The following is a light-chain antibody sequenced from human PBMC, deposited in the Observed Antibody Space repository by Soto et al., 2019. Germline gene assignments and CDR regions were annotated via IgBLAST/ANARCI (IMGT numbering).Light chain of an antibody. CDR2: DVT. V-gene: IGLV2-14*03. CDR3: SSYTSSSTPYV. J-gene: IGLJ1*01. CDR1: SRDVGGYNY. Sequence: QSALTQPASVSGSPGQSITISCTGTSRDVGGYNYVSWYQQRPGKVPKLIIYDVTYRPSGVSNRFSGSKSDNTASLTISGLQAEDEADYYCSSYTSSSTPYVFGTGTKLTVL.